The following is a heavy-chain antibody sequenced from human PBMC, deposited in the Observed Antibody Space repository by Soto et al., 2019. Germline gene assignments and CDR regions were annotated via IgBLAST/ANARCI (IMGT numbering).Heavy chain of an antibody. CDR2: ISYDGSNK. Sequence: HPGGSLRLSCAASGFTFSSYAMHWVRQAPGKGLEWVAVISYDGSNKYYADSVKGRFTISRDNSKNTLYLQMNSLRAEDTAVYYCARDTSLQYSSSSYNWFDPWGQGTLVTVSS. CDR1: GFTFSSYA. V-gene: IGHV3-30-3*01. J-gene: IGHJ5*02. D-gene: IGHD6-6*01. CDR3: ARDTSLQYSSSSYNWFDP.